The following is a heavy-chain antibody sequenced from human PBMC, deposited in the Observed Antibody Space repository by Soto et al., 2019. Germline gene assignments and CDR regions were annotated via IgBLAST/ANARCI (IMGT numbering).Heavy chain of an antibody. CDR1: ADTFNSYS. J-gene: IGHJ5*02. CDR2: ITPVFGTA. CDR3: ARSLEGTPVTNWFDT. D-gene: IGHD4-17*01. V-gene: IGHV1-69*01. Sequence: QVQLVQSGAEVKKPGSSVKVSCKASADTFNSYSLSWLRQAPGQRLEWMGGITPVFGTADYAQSFEDRLTRTAIASTSTVYMELSSLRSDDTAVYYCARSLEGTPVTNWFDTWGQGALVTVSS.